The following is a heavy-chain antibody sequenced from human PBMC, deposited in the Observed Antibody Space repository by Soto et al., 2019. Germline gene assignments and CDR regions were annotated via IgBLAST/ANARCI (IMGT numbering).Heavy chain of an antibody. J-gene: IGHJ4*02. Sequence: EVHLGESGGGLVKPGESLRLSCTASGFTFADAWMSWVLQVPGKGLERVARILSRIDGGATDYAAPLKDRFTISRTDPINTLYLQMNSLKTEDTAVYYCTTYDYIWGNDRYRCAYWGQGALVTVSS. V-gene: IGHV3-15*01. CDR3: TTYDYIWGNDRYRCAY. CDR2: ILSRIDGGAT. D-gene: IGHD3-16*02. CDR1: GFTFADAW.